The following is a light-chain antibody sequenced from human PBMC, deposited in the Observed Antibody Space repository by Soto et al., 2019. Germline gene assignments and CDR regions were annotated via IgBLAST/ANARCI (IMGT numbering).Light chain of an antibody. V-gene: IGKV3-11*01. CDR2: DTF. CDR3: QQRSNWPRT. J-gene: IGKJ1*01. CDR1: RSISSF. Sequence: EIVLTQSPGTLSLSPGERATLSCRASRSISSFLAWYQQRPGQAPRLLIYDTFNRATGIPARFSCSGSGTDFTLTISSLEPEDFAVYYCQQRSNWPRTFGQGTKVDIK.